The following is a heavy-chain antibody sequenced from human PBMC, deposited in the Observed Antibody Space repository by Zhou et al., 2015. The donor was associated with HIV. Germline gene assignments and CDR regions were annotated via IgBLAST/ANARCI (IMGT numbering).Heavy chain of an antibody. V-gene: IGHV1-69*12. D-gene: IGHD4-17*01. CDR2: IIPIFGTA. J-gene: IGHJ3*02. CDR1: GGTFSSYA. Sequence: QVQLVQSGAEVKKPGSSVKVSCKASGGTFSSYAISWVRQAPGQGLEWMGGIIPIFGTANYAQKFQGRVTITADESTSTAYMELSSLRSEDTAVYYCARSSYYGVTSFGAFDIWAKGQWSPXLQ. CDR3: ARSSYYGVTSFGAFDI.